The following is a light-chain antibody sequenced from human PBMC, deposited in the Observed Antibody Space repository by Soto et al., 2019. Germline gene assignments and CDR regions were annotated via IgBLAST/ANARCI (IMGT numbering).Light chain of an antibody. J-gene: IGLJ1*01. V-gene: IGLV2-11*01. CDR1: SRDVAVYSY. CDR3: CSYAGSTYV. CDR2: EGS. Sequence: SLLTQPRSVSGSPGHSVTVSFTGTSRDVAVYSYVSWFQQHPCKAPQLLIYEGSKRPSGVSNRFSGSKSGNTASLTISGLQAEDEADYYCCSYAGSTYVFGTGAKVTLL.